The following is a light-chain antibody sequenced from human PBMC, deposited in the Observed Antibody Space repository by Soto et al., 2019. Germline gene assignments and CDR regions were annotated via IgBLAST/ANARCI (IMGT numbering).Light chain of an antibody. CDR1: AGTVTSDHY. Sequence: QAVGTQEPSLTVSPGGPVTLTCGSSAGTVTSDHYPSWFQQKPGQAPRTLMYDTVNKESWTPARFSGSLLGGRAALTLSGAQPEDEADYYCMISYYAAGVLGGGTKLTVL. J-gene: IGLJ2*01. CDR2: DTV. V-gene: IGLV7-46*01. CDR3: MISYYAAGV.